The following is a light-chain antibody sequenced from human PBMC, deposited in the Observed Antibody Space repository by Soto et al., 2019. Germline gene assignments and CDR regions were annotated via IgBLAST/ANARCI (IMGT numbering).Light chain of an antibody. CDR2: GTS. J-gene: IGKJ2*01. CDR1: QSISSTY. CDR3: QQHGSSPYT. Sequence: EVVLTQSPGTLSLSPGETATLSYRASQSISSTYLAWYQQKPDQAPRLLIFGTSSRATAIPDRFSVSGSGTDFTLTINRLEPEDFAVYYCQQHGSSPYTFGQGTKLEIK. V-gene: IGKV3-20*01.